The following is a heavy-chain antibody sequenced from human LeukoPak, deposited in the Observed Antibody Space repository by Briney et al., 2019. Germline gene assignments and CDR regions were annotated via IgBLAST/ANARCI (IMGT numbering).Heavy chain of an antibody. V-gene: IGHV4-4*07. CDR2: IYTSGST. Sequence: PSETLSLTCTVSGGSISSYYWSWIRQPAGKGLEWIGRIYTSGSTNYNPSLKSRVTMSVDTSKNQFSLKLSSVTAADTAVYYCARDGPTTVTTYPSPYYFDYWGQGTLVTVSS. CDR3: ARDGPTTVTTYPSPYYFDY. CDR1: GGSISSYY. J-gene: IGHJ4*02. D-gene: IGHD4-17*01.